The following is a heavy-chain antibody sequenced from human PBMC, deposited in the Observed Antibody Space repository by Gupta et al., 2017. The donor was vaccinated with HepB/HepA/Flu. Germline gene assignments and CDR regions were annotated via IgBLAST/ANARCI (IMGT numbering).Heavy chain of an antibody. CDR3: ARRPVIAAAPGRPFDY. V-gene: IGHV4-34*01. Sequence: QVQLQQWGAGLLKPSETLSLTCAVYGGSFSGYYWTWLRQPPGKGLEWIGEITHSGSTNYNPSLKSRVTISVDTSKNQLSLKLSSVTAADTAVYYCARRPVIAAAPGRPFDYWGQGTLVTVSS. CDR1: GGSFSGYY. D-gene: IGHD6-13*01. J-gene: IGHJ4*02. CDR2: ITHSGST.